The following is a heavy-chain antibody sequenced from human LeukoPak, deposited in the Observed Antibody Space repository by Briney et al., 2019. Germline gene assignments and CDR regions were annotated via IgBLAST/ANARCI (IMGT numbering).Heavy chain of an antibody. Sequence: PGGSLRLSCIASGFSFSGHWMHWARQLPGKGLVWVSRISPTGSTTSYADSVKGRFTVSRDNAKNTLYLQMNSLRAEDTAVYYCARNFRWFGELNAFDIWGQGTMVAVSS. D-gene: IGHD3-10*01. CDR1: GFSFSGHW. CDR2: ISPTGSTT. V-gene: IGHV3-74*01. CDR3: ARNFRWFGELNAFDI. J-gene: IGHJ3*02.